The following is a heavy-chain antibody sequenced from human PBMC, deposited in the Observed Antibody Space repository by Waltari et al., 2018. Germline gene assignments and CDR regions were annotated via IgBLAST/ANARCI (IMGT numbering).Heavy chain of an antibody. Sequence: EVQLVESGGGLVQPGGSLRLSCAASGFTFSTYWMHWVRQAPGKGLVVVSRINSDGSSTSYADSVKGRFTISRDNAKNTLYLQMNSLRAEDTAVYYCARANSGYAGGFDYWGQGTLVTVSS. J-gene: IGHJ4*02. D-gene: IGHD5-12*01. CDR2: INSDGSST. CDR1: GFTFSTYW. V-gene: IGHV3-74*01. CDR3: ARANSGYAGGFDY.